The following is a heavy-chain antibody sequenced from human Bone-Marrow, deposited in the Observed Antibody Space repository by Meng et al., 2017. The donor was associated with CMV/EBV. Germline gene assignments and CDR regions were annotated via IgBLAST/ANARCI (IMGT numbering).Heavy chain of an antibody. V-gene: IGHV3-30*02. J-gene: IGHJ6*02. CDR3: AKERPGVDYDFWSGYRHYYYYGMDV. Sequence: GVRQAPGKGLEWVAFIRYDGSNKYYADSVKGRFTISRDNSKNTLYLQMNSLRAEDTAVYYCAKERPGVDYDFWSGYRHYYYYGMDVWGQGTTVTVSS. CDR2: IRYDGSNK. D-gene: IGHD3-3*01.